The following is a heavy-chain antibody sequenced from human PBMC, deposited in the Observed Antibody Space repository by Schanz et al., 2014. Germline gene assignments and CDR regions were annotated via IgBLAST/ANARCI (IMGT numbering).Heavy chain of an antibody. D-gene: IGHD2-2*01. CDR1: GFTFSGFW. CDR2: IKKDGSVK. J-gene: IGHJ5*02. CDR3: ARAGYDADNWFDP. V-gene: IGHV3-7*01. Sequence: EVQLAESGGGLVQPGGSLRLSCAASGFTFSGFWMTWVRQAPGKGLEWVANIKKDGSVKDYVDSVKGRFTISRDNAKNSLYLQMTSLRAEDTAVYYCARAGYDADNWFDPWGQGTLVTVSS.